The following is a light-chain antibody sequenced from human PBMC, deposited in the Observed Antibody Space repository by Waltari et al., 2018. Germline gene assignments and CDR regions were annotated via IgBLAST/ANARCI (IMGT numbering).Light chain of an antibody. CDR2: EVS. CDR3: SSYTGSSTV. V-gene: IGLV2-14*01. CDR1: SSDFGGYNY. J-gene: IGLJ1*01. Sequence: QSALTQPASVSGSPGQSITYSCTGTSSDFGGYNYASGYQQHPGKAPKLMIYEVSNRPSGVSNRFSGSNSGNTASLTISGLQAEDEAYYYCSSYTGSSTVFGTGTKVTVL.